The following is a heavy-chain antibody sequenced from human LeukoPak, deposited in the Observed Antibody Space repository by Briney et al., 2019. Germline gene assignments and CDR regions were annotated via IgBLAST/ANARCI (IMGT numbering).Heavy chain of an antibody. Sequence: GGSLRLSCAASGFTFSSYAMSWVRQAPGKGLEWVSAISGSGGSTYYADSVKGRFTISRDNSKNTLYLQMNSLRVEDTAVYYCAKEGPITMIVVVTPVSAFDIWGQGTMVTVSS. CDR2: ISGSGGST. J-gene: IGHJ3*02. D-gene: IGHD3-22*01. V-gene: IGHV3-23*01. CDR1: GFTFSSYA. CDR3: AKEGPITMIVVVTPVSAFDI.